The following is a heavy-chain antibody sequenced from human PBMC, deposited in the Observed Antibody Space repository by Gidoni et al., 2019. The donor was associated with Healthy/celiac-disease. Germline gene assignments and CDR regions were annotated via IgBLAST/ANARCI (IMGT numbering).Heavy chain of an antibody. CDR2: IRSKPNSYAT. CDR1: GFTFSGST. Sequence: EVQLVASGGGLVLPGGSLTLSFAASGFTFSGSTMHWVRQASGKGLEWVGRIRSKPNSYATTYAASVKGRFTISRDDSNNTAYLQMNSLKTEDTAVYYCTRQEGGLYLGVWGQGTTVTVSS. CDR3: TRQEGGLYLGV. J-gene: IGHJ6*02. V-gene: IGHV3-73*01. D-gene: IGHD2-15*01.